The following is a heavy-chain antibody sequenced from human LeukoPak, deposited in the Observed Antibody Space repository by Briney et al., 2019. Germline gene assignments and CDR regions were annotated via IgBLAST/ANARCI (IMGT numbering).Heavy chain of an antibody. V-gene: IGHV3-48*03. CDR3: ARATPGWSGFDP. J-gene: IGHJ5*02. CDR2: ISSSGSTI. Sequence: GGSLRLSCAASGFTFSSYEMNWVRQAPGKGLEWVSYISSSGSTIYYADSVKGRFTISRDNAKNSLYLQMNSLRAEDTAVYYCARATPGWSGFDPWGQGTLVPVSS. D-gene: IGHD6-19*01. CDR1: GFTFSSYE.